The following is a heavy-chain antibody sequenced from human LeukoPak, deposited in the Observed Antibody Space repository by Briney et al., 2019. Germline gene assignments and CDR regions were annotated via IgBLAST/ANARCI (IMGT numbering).Heavy chain of an antibody. CDR2: IYHSGST. V-gene: IGHV4-4*02. J-gene: IGHJ4*02. D-gene: IGHD2-2*01. Sequence: KPSETLSLTCAVSGGSNSSSNWWSWVRQPPGKGLEWIGEIYHSGSTNYNPSLKSRVTISVDKSKNQFSLKLSSVTAADTAVYYCARVVVVPAANFDYWGQGTLVTVSS. CDR3: ARVVVVPAANFDY. CDR1: GGSNSSSNW.